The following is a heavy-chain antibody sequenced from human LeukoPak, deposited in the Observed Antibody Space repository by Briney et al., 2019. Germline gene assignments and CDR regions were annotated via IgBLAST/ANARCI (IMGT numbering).Heavy chain of an antibody. CDR3: ARFLSGSYYGFDY. V-gene: IGHV4-59*01. Sequence: SETLSLTCTVSGGSISSYYWSWIRQPPGKGLEWIGYIYYSGSTNYNPSLTSRVTISVDTSKNQFSLKLSSVTAADTAVYYCARFLSGSYYGFDYWGQGTLVTVSS. CDR2: IYYSGST. D-gene: IGHD1-26*01. J-gene: IGHJ4*02. CDR1: GGSISSYY.